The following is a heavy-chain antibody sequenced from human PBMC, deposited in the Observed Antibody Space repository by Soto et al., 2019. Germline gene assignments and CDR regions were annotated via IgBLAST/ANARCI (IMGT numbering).Heavy chain of an antibody. Sequence: SVTLSRTCSVSGGSIKSGYYYCIGIRHPPGKGLEWIGSIYYSGNSYYNPSLKSRLSISRDTSKNHFSLKVGSVTAADTLVYYCASSSLCGMDVWRQGNTVTVSS. D-gene: IGHD2-2*01. CDR1: GGSIKSGYYY. V-gene: IGHV4-30-4*01. J-gene: IGHJ6*02. CDR3: ASSSLCGMDV. CDR2: IYYSGNS.